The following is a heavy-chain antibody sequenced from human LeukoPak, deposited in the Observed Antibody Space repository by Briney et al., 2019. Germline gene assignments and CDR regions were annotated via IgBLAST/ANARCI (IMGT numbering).Heavy chain of an antibody. Sequence: PGGSLRLSCAASRFTFSSYSMNWVRQAPGKGLEWVSSISSSSSYTYYPDSVKGRFTISRDNAKNSLYLQMNSLRVEDTAVYYCARGRSSSESMNEFWGQGTLVTVSS. CDR2: ISSSSSYT. CDR3: ARGRSSSESMNEF. D-gene: IGHD3-10*01. V-gene: IGHV3-21*01. CDR1: RFTFSSYS. J-gene: IGHJ4*02.